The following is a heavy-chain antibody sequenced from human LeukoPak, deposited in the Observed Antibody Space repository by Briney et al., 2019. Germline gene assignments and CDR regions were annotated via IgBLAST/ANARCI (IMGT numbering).Heavy chain of an antibody. CDR1: GDSISIYY. D-gene: IGHD4-17*01. Sequence: SETLSLTCTHSGDSISIYYWSWVRQPAGKGLEWIGRIYSSGSANYNPSLKNRVNMSVDTSKNQFSLNLTSVTAADTAVYYCARTRGGDYAHFDYWGQGTLVTVSS. J-gene: IGHJ4*02. V-gene: IGHV4-4*07. CDR3: ARTRGGDYAHFDY. CDR2: IYSSGSA.